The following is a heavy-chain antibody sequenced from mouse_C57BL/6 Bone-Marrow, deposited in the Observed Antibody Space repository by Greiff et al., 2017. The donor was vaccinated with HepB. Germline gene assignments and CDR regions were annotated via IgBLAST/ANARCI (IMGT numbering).Heavy chain of an antibody. CDR3: ASSGYGFAY. CDR2: INPGSGGT. CDR1: GYAFTNYL. D-gene: IGHD3-2*02. V-gene: IGHV1-54*01. Sequence: LQESGAELVRPGTSVKVSCKASGYAFTNYLIEWVKQRPGQGLEWIGVINPGSGGTNYNEKFKGKATLTADKSSSTAYMQLSSLTSEDSAVYFCASSGYGFAYWGQGTRVTVSA. J-gene: IGHJ3*01.